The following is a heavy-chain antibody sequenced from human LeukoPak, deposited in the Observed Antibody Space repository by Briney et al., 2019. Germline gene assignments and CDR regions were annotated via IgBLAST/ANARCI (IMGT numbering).Heavy chain of an antibody. CDR2: ISDTGGRT. D-gene: IGHD3-22*01. V-gene: IGHV3-23*01. Sequence: GGSLRLSCAVSGITLSNYGMTWVRQAPGKGLEWVAGISDTGGRTNYADSVKGRFTISRDNPKNTLYLQMNSLRAEDTAVYFCAKRGVVIRVILVGFHKEAYYFDSWGQGALVTVST. CDR3: AKRGVVIRVILVGFHKEAYYFDS. CDR1: GITLSNYG. J-gene: IGHJ4*02.